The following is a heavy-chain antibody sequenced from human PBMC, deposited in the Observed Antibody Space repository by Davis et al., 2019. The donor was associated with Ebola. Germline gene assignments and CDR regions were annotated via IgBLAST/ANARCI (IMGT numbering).Heavy chain of an antibody. CDR1: GFRFSTYT. D-gene: IGHD6-19*01. V-gene: IGHV3-21*01. Sequence: GGSLRLSCAASGFRFSTYTMTWVRQAPGKGLEWVSSISISSAFIYYADSVKGRFTVSRDNAKNSLSLQMDSLRAEDTAVYYCAGGEIGWDASDIWGRGTMVTVSS. CDR2: ISISSAFI. J-gene: IGHJ3*02. CDR3: AGGEIGWDASDI.